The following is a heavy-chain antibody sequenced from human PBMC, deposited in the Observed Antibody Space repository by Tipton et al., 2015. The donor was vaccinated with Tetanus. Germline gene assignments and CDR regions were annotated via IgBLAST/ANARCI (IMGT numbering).Heavy chain of an antibody. D-gene: IGHD5-18*01. CDR1: GGSFSGNY. CDR2: INHRGGT. CDR3: ARHLTYTYTSRYFDY. V-gene: IGHV4-34*01. J-gene: IGHJ4*02. Sequence: GLVKPSETLSLTCGVSGGSFSGNYWSWIRQPPGKGLEWIGEINHRGGTMYNPSLKSRVTISGDTSKNQFSLNLTSVTAADTAVYYCARHLTYTYTSRYFDYWGLGTLVTVSS.